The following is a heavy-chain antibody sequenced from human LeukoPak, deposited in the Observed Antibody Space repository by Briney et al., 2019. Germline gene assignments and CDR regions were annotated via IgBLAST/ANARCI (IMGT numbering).Heavy chain of an antibody. CDR3: ARGLYDYVWGSCRLGLPHIYYFDY. D-gene: IGHD3-16*02. J-gene: IGHJ4*02. CDR1: GGSISSYY. Sequence: PSETLSLTCTVSGGSISSYYWSWIRQPPGKGLEWIGYIYYSGSTNYNPSLKSRVTISVDTSKNQFSLKLSSVTAADTAVYYCARGLYDYVWGSCRLGLPHIYYFDYWGQGTLVTVSS. CDR2: IYYSGST. V-gene: IGHV4-59*01.